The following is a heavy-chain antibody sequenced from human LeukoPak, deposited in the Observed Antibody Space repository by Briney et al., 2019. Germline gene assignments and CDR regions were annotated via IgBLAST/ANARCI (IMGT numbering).Heavy chain of an antibody. CDR3: ARDRVVYCSSTSCSKRGNYYYYYGMDV. Sequence: SETLSLTCTVSGGSISSGGYYWNWIRQPPGKGLEWIGYIYYSGSTYYNPSLKSRVTISVDTSKNQFSLKLSSVTAADTAVYYCARDRVVYCSSTSCSKRGNYYYYYGMDVWGQGTTVTVSS. CDR1: GGSISSGGYY. D-gene: IGHD2-2*01. J-gene: IGHJ6*02. V-gene: IGHV4-30-4*08. CDR2: IYYSGST.